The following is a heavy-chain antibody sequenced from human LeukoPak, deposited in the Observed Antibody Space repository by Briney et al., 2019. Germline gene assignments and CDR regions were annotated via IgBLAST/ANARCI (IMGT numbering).Heavy chain of an antibody. J-gene: IGHJ5*02. CDR2: ISCKSGDT. Sequence: ASVKVSCKASGFSFSDSFIHWVRQAPGQGLEWMGWISCKSGDTRYAEKFKGRVTMTSDTSITTSYMELSSLTPDDTAVYYCARDYFDVAFDLWGQGTLVTVSS. CDR3: ARDYFDVAFDL. D-gene: IGHD2/OR15-2a*01. CDR1: GFSFSDSF. V-gene: IGHV1-2*02.